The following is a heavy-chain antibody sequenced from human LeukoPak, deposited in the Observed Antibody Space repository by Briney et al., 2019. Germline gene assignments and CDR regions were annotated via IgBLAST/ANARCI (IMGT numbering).Heavy chain of an antibody. CDR1: GFTFSSYA. D-gene: IGHD3-22*01. V-gene: IGHV3-23*01. Sequence: PGGSLRLSCAASGFTFSSYAMSWARQAPGKGLGWVSAISGSGGSTYYAASVKGRFTISRDNSKNTLYLQMNSLRAEDTAVYYCARLAITMIVVTDWGQGTLVTVSS. CDR2: ISGSGGST. J-gene: IGHJ4*02. CDR3: ARLAITMIVVTD.